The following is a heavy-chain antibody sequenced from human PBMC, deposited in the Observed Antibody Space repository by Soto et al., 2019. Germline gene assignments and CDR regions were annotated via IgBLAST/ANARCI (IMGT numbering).Heavy chain of an antibody. D-gene: IGHD5-12*01. V-gene: IGHV1-69*13. J-gene: IGHJ4*02. CDR2: IVPVFGRP. Sequence: GXSVKVSCEASVGLFSNFGISWVRQAPGQGLEWMGGIVPVFGRPNYAQRFRGRLTITADEATSTGYMELISLRSDDTAVYYCAREGSGYNFWRQGSQVTVSS. CDR3: AREGSGYNF. CDR1: VGLFSNFG.